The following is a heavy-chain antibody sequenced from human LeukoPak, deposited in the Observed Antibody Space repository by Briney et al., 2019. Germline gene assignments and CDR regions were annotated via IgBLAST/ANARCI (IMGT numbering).Heavy chain of an antibody. J-gene: IGHJ4*02. Sequence: GGSLRLSCAASGFIFSNYAMSWVRQAPGKGLEWVSAITGSGGNTYSADSVKGQFTISRDNSKNTLSLQMNSLRAEDTAVYYCAKASRQSSGWYFDYWSQGTLVTVSS. D-gene: IGHD6-25*01. CDR3: AKASRQSSGWYFDY. CDR2: ITGSGGNT. CDR1: GFIFSNYA. V-gene: IGHV3-23*01.